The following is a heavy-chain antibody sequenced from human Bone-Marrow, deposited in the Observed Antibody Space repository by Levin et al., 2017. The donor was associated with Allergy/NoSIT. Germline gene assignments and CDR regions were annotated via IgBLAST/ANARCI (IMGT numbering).Heavy chain of an antibody. CDR1: GFTFSSYS. CDR2: ISSSSSYI. CDR3: ARDLDPLIGVVVVAQDY. V-gene: IGHV3-21*01. Sequence: SGGSLRLSCAASGFTFSSYSMNWVRQAPGKGLEWVSSISSSSSYIYYADSVKGRFTISRDNAKNSLYLQMNSLRAEDTAVYYCARDLDPLIGVVVVAQDYWGQGTLVTVSS. J-gene: IGHJ4*02. D-gene: IGHD2-15*01.